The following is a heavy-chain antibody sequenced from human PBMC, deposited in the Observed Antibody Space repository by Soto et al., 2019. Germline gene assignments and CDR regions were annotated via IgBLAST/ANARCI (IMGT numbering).Heavy chain of an antibody. CDR2: IKQDGSEK. CDR3: ARGIKQWLVRNWFDP. CDR1: GFTFSSYW. D-gene: IGHD6-19*01. Sequence: PGGSLRLSCAASGFTFSSYWMSWVRQAPGKGLEWVANIKQDGSEKYYVDSVKGRFTISRDNAKNSLYLQMNSLRAEDTAVYYCARGIKQWLVRNWFDPWGQGTLVTVSS. J-gene: IGHJ5*02. V-gene: IGHV3-7*05.